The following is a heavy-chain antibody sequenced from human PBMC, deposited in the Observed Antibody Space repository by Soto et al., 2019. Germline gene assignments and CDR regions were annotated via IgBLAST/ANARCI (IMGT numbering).Heavy chain of an antibody. CDR2: ISAYNGNT. V-gene: IGHV1-18*01. CDR3: AREGPAPYYYYGMDV. J-gene: IGHJ6*02. Sequence: SVKVSCKTSGYSFTTYGISWVRQAPGQGLEWMGWISAYNGNTNYAQKLQDRVTMTTDTSTSTAYMELRSLSSDDTAVYYCAREGPAPYYYYGMDVWGQGSTVTVSS. CDR1: GYSFTTYG.